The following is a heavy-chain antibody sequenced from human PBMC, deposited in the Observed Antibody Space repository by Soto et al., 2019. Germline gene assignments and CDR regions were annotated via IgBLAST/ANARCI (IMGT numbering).Heavy chain of an antibody. J-gene: IGHJ4*02. Sequence: SETLSLTCTVYGGSFSGYYWSWIRQPPGKGLEWIGEINHSGTTNYNPSLKSRVTISVDTSKNQFSLKLSSVTAADTAVYYCARRYGASFDYWGQGTLVTVSS. D-gene: IGHD4-17*01. CDR3: ARRYGASFDY. CDR2: INHSGTT. CDR1: GGSFSGYY. V-gene: IGHV4-34*01.